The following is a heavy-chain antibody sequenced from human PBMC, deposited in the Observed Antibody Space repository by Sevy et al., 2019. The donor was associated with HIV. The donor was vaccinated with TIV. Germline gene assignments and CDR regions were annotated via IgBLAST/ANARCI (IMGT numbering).Heavy chain of an antibody. Sequence: GGSLRLSYAASGFTFISYWMSWVRQAPGKGLEWVANIKKDGSEKYYVDSVKGRFTISRDNAKNSLYLQMNSLRAEDTAVYYCASLLYDGMDVWGQGTTVTVSS. CDR2: IKKDGSEK. CDR1: GFTFISYW. J-gene: IGHJ6*02. CDR3: ASLLYDGMDV. V-gene: IGHV3-7*01. D-gene: IGHD2-2*02.